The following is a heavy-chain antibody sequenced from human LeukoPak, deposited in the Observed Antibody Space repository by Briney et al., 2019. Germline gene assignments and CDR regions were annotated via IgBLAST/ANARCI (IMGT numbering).Heavy chain of an antibody. Sequence: SETLSLTCAVYGGSFSGYSWSWIRQSPGKGLEWIGEINHSGSTNYNPSLKSRVTTSVDTSKNQFSLKLSSVTAADTAVYYCARGSGYYWGQGTLVTVSS. CDR3: ARGSGYY. D-gene: IGHD3-22*01. CDR2: INHSGST. V-gene: IGHV4-34*01. J-gene: IGHJ4*02. CDR1: GGSFSGYS.